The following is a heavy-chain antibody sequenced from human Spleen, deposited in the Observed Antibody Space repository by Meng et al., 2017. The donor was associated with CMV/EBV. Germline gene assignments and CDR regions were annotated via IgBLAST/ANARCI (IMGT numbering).Heavy chain of an antibody. Sequence: ESLKISCTVSGDSTTSSNYYWVWIRQPPGKGLGWIGEINHGGSTNYNPSLKSRVTISVDTSKNQFSLKLSSVTAADTAVYYCARWGGYYSYGMDVWGQGTTVTVSS. CDR2: INHGGST. CDR1: GDSTTSSNYY. J-gene: IGHJ6*02. D-gene: IGHD3-10*01. V-gene: IGHV4-39*07. CDR3: ARWGGYYSYGMDV.